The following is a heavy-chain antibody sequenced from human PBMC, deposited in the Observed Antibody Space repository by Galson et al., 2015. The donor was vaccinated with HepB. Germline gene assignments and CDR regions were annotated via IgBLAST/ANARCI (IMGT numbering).Heavy chain of an antibody. D-gene: IGHD3-16*01. CDR3: ARAGGLEESYYSGMDV. Sequence: SLRLSCAVSGFAVSDNYMSWVRQAPGKGLEWLSVIYSGGTTYYADSVKGRFTIAGDNFKNTLYLQMSSLRAEDTAVYYCARAGGLEESYYSGMDVWGQGTTVTVSS. CDR2: IYSGGTT. V-gene: IGHV3-53*01. CDR1: GFAVSDNY. J-gene: IGHJ6*02.